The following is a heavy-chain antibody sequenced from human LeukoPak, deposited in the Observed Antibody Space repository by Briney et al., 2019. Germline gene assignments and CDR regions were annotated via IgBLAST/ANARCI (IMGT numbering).Heavy chain of an antibody. CDR2: INHSGST. CDR3: ARGGYDFWSGYYSRGQGLDY. V-gene: IGHV4-34*01. J-gene: IGHJ4*02. CDR1: GGSFSGYY. D-gene: IGHD3-3*01. Sequence: SETLSLTCAVYGGSFSGYYWSWIRQPPGKGLEWIGEINHSGSTNYNPSLKSRVTISADTSKNQFSLKLSSVTAADTAVYYCARGGYDFWSGYYSRGQGLDYWGQGTLVTVSS.